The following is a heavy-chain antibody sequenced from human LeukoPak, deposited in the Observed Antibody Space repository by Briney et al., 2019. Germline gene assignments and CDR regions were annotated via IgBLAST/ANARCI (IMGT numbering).Heavy chain of an antibody. Sequence: GASVKVSCKASGYTFTSYAMHWVRQAPGQRLEWMGWINAGNGNTKYSQKLQGRVTMTTDTSTSTAYMELRSLRSDDTAVYYCAREMGVTTYFDYWGQGTLVTVSS. CDR2: INAGNGNT. CDR1: GYTFTSYA. CDR3: AREMGVTTYFDY. J-gene: IGHJ4*02. V-gene: IGHV1-3*01. D-gene: IGHD4-17*01.